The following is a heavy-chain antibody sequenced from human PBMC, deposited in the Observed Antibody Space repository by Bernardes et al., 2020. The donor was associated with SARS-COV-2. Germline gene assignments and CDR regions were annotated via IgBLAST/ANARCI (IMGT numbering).Heavy chain of an antibody. D-gene: IGHD3-10*01. CDR1: GFTFSSYG. J-gene: IGHJ6*02. CDR3: AREAYYGSGTYGMDV. CDR2: IWYDGSNK. V-gene: IGHV3-33*01. Sequence: GGSLRLSCAASGFTFSSYGMHWVRQAPGKGLEWVAVIWYDGSNKYYADSVKGRFTISRDNSKNTLYLQMNSLRAEETAVYYCAREAYYGSGTYGMDVWGQGTTVTVSS.